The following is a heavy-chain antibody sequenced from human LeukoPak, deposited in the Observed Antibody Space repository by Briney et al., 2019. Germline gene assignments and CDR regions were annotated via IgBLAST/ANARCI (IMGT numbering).Heavy chain of an antibody. CDR1: GGSISSYY. Sequence: SETLSLTCTVSGGSISSYYWSWIRQPPGKGLEWIGYIYYSGSTNYNPYLKSRVTISVDTSKNQFSLKLSSVTAADTAVYYCARTVATIKDYYYGMDVWGQGTTVTVSS. V-gene: IGHV4-59*01. D-gene: IGHD5-12*01. CDR3: ARTVATIKDYYYGMDV. J-gene: IGHJ6*02. CDR2: IYYSGST.